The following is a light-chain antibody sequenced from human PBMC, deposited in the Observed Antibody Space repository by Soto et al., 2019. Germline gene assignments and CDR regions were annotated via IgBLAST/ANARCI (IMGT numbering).Light chain of an antibody. CDR3: QHWHDYSWT. J-gene: IGKJ1*01. V-gene: IGKV1-5*03. CDR2: KTS. Sequence: DIHMTQSPSTLSASVGDRVTITCRASQSISIWLAWYQQKPGKAPNLLIYKTSSLETGVPSRFSGSGYGTEFTLTISSLQPDDFAPYYCQHWHDYSWTFGQGTKVEVK. CDR1: QSISIW.